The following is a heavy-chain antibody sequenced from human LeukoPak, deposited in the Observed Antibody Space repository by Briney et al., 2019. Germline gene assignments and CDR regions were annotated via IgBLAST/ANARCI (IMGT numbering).Heavy chain of an antibody. Sequence: GGSLRLSCAASGFTFSSYSMNWVRQAPGKGLEWVSSISSSSSYIYYADSVKGRFTISRDNAKNSLYLQMDSLRAEDTAVYYCARARITMVRGTLFDYWGQGTLVTVSS. D-gene: IGHD3-10*01. V-gene: IGHV3-21*01. CDR1: GFTFSSYS. CDR2: ISSSSSYI. J-gene: IGHJ4*02. CDR3: ARARITMVRGTLFDY.